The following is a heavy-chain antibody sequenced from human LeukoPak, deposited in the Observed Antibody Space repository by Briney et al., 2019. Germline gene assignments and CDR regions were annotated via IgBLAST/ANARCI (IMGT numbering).Heavy chain of an antibody. J-gene: IGHJ4*02. Sequence: GGSLRLSCAASGFAFSFYAMSWVRQAPGKGLQWVSTINANGINTYYADSVRGRFTISRDNSKDTLYLQLNSLRAEDTAVYYCAKDARRTNGWYFFDYWGPGTLVTVSS. CDR3: AKDARRTNGWYFFDY. CDR2: INANGINT. CDR1: GFAFSFYA. V-gene: IGHV3-23*01. D-gene: IGHD6-19*01.